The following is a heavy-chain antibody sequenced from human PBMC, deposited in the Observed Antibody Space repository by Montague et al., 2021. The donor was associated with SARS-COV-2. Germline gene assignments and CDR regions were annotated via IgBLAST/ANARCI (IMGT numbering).Heavy chain of an antibody. J-gene: IGHJ6*02. CDR3: AKDSVGNYYYGMDV. V-gene: IGHV3-30*18. Sequence: SLRLSCAASGFTFSSYAMHWVRQAPGKGLEWVAVISYGGSTKYYADSVKGRFTISRDNSKNALYLQMNSLRAEDTAVYYCAKDSVGNYYYGMDVWGQGTTVTVSS. CDR2: ISYGGSTK. D-gene: IGHD1-26*01. CDR1: GFTFSSYA.